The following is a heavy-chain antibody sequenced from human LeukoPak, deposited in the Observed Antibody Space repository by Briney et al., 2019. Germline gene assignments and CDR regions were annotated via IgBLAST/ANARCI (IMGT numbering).Heavy chain of an antibody. J-gene: IGHJ4*02. Sequence: SETLSLTCTVSGGSISSYYWSWIRQPPGKGLEWIGYIYYSGSTNYNPSLKSRVTISVDTSRNQFSLKLSSVTAADTAVYYCARDGAYDFWSGYYNYWGQGTLVTVSS. CDR1: GGSISSYY. CDR2: IYYSGST. D-gene: IGHD3-3*01. V-gene: IGHV4-59*01. CDR3: ARDGAYDFWSGYYNY.